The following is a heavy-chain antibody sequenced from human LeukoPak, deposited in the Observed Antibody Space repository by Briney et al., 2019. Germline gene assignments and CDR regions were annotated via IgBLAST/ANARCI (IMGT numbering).Heavy chain of an antibody. V-gene: IGHV3-23*01. CDR1: GFTFSSYA. Sequence: PGGSLRLSCAASGFTFSSYAMSWVRQAPGKGLEWVSAISGSGGSTYYADSVKGRFTISRDNSKNTLYLQMNSLKTEDTAMYYCTTTYTSDWFSPDAFEVWGQGTMVTVSS. J-gene: IGHJ3*01. CDR3: TTTYTSDWFSPDAFEV. CDR2: ISGSGGST. D-gene: IGHD3-9*01.